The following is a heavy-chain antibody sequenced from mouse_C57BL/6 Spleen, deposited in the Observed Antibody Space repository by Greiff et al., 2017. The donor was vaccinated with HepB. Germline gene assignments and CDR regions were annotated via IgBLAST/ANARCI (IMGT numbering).Heavy chain of an antibody. J-gene: IGHJ2*01. CDR3: ARRDGSSYYFDY. V-gene: IGHV1-50*01. CDR1: GYTFTSYW. CDR2: IDPSDSYT. Sequence: QVQLQQPGAELVKPGASVKLSCKASGYTFTSYWMQWVKQRPGQGLEWIGEIDPSDSYTNYNQKFKGKATLTVDTSSSTAYMQLSCLTSEDSAVYYCARRDGSSYYFDYWGQGTTLTVSS. D-gene: IGHD1-1*01.